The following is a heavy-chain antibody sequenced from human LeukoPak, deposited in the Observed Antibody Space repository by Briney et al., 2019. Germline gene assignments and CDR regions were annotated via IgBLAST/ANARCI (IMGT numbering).Heavy chain of an antibody. D-gene: IGHD6-13*01. J-gene: IGHJ4*02. CDR1: GFSVINNY. CDR2: IYSGETT. Sequence: PGGSLRLSCAASGFSVINNYMNWIRQAPGKGLEWVSVIYSGETTHYADSVKGRFTISRDSSKNTLYLQLNSLRAEDTAMYYCARDLQQQAYWGQGTLVTVAS. CDR3: ARDLQQQAY. V-gene: IGHV3-53*01.